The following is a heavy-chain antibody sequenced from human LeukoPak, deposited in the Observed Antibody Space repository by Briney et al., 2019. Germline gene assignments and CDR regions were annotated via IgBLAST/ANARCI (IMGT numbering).Heavy chain of an antibody. CDR1: GFTFSYYA. Sequence: SGGSLRLSCAASGFTFSYYAMSWFRQAPGKGLEWVSAISASGGSTDYADSVKGRFTISRDNSKNTLYLQMNSLRAEDTAVFYCAKGLSSGWYGESGSWGQGTLVTVSS. J-gene: IGHJ5*02. V-gene: IGHV3-23*01. D-gene: IGHD6-19*01. CDR2: ISASGGST. CDR3: AKGLSSGWYGESGS.